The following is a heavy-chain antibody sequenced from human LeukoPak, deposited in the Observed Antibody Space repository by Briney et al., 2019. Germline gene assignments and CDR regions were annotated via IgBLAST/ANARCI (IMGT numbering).Heavy chain of an antibody. CDR3: ARHENIIMVPTAHAFDY. J-gene: IGHJ4*02. CDR1: GGSISSSNYY. CDR2: IYYSGDS. D-gene: IGHD2/OR15-2a*01. Sequence: SETLSLTCTVSGGSISSSNYYWGWIRQPPGKGLEWIGTIYYSGDSYYNPSLKSRASISVDTSKNRFSLNLNSVTAADTAVYFCARHENIIMVPTAHAFDYWAREPWSPSPQ. V-gene: IGHV4-39*01.